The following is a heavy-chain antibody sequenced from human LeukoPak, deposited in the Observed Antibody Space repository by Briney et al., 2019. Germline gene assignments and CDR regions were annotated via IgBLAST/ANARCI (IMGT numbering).Heavy chain of an antibody. CDR3: AKGGRRDGYNFFDY. D-gene: IGHD5-24*01. CDR1: GFTFSSYS. V-gene: IGHV3-21*04. J-gene: IGHJ4*02. CDR2: ISSSSSYI. Sequence: GGSLRLSCAASGFTFSSYSMNWVRQAPGKGLEWVSSISSSSSYIYYADSVKGRFTISRDNSKNTLYLQMNSLRADDTAVYYCAKGGRRDGYNFFDYWGQGTLVSVSS.